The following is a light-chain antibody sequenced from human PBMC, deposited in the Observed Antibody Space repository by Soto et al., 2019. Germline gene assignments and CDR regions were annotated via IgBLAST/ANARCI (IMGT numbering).Light chain of an antibody. J-gene: IGKJ1*01. CDR1: QTIRSW. V-gene: IGKV1-5*03. CDR3: QHYNSYSEA. Sequence: DIQGTQSPSTLSGSVGDGVTLTWRASQTIRSWLAWYKQKPGKAPKLLSYKASTLKSGVPSRFRGSGSGTEFTLTISSLKPDDFETYYCQHYNSYSEAFGQGTKVDIK. CDR2: KAS.